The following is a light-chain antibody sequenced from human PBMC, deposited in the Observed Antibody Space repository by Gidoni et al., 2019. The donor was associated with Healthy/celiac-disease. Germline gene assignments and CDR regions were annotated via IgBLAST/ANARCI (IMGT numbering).Light chain of an antibody. CDR1: QDISNY. CDR3: QQYDTLPT. Sequence: DIQMTQSPSSLSASVGDRVTITCQASQDISNYLNWYQQKPGKAPKLLIYDASNLETGVPSRFSGSGSGTAFTFTISSLQPEYIATYYCQQYDTLPTFGGGTKVEIK. V-gene: IGKV1-33*01. J-gene: IGKJ4*01. CDR2: DAS.